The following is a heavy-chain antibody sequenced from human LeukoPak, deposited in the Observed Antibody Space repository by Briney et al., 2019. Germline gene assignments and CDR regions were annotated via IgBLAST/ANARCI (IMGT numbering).Heavy chain of an antibody. D-gene: IGHD2-8*02. CDR3: ARDARGLSYMDV. CDR1: GGSISFYY. V-gene: IGHV4-59*01. CDR2: IYYSGST. J-gene: IGHJ6*02. Sequence: SETLSLTCTVSGGSISFYYWSWIRQPPGKGLEWLGFIYYSGSTNYNPSLKSRVTISVDTSKNQFSLKLSSVTAADTAMYYCARDARGLSYMDVWGQGTTVTVSS.